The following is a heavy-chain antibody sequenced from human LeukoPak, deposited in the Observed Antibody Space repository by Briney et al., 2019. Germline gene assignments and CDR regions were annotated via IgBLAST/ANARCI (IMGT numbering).Heavy chain of an antibody. V-gene: IGHV3-53*01. CDR2: IYSGGST. Sequence: PGGSLRLSCAASGFTVSSNYMSWVRQAPGKGLEWVSVIYSGGSTYYADSVKGRFTISRDNSKNTLYLQMNSLRAEDTAVYYCARGVGFANYYYYYMDAWGKGTTVTVSS. J-gene: IGHJ6*03. CDR1: GFTVSSNY. CDR3: ARGVGFANYYYYYMDA. D-gene: IGHD2-21*01.